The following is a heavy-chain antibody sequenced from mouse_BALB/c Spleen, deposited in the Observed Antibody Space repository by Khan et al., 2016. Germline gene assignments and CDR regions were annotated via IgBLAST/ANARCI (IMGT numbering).Heavy chain of an antibody. Sequence: EVQLQESGAELVRPGALVKLSCKASGFNIKDYYMHWVKQRPEQGLEWIGWIDPENGNTISDPKFQGKASITADTSSNTAYLQLSSLTSEDTAVYYCARGGLRQRDYFDYWGQGTTLTVSS. V-gene: IGHV14-1*02. D-gene: IGHD2-4*01. CDR3: ARGGLRQRDYFDY. J-gene: IGHJ2*01. CDR2: IDPENGNT. CDR1: GFNIKDYY.